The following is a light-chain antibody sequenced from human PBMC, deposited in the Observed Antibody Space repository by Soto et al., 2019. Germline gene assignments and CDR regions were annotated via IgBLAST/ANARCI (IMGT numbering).Light chain of an antibody. CDR2: GAS. J-gene: IGKJ2*01. CDR1: QSVSSN. V-gene: IGKV3-15*01. Sequence: EIVMTHSPATLSVSPGERATLSCRASQSVSSNLAWYQQKPGQAPRLLIYGASTRATGIPARFSGSGSGTELTLTISSLQSEDFAVYYCQQYNNWPRTFGQGTKLDIK. CDR3: QQYNNWPRT.